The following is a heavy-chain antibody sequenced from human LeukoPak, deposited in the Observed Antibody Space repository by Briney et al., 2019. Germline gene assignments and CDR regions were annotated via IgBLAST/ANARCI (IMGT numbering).Heavy chain of an antibody. V-gene: IGHV3-21*01. CDR3: ARDLSGPTTVGIDY. J-gene: IGHJ4*02. Sequence: GGSLRLSCAASGFTFSSYSMNWVRQAPGKGLEWVSTISSSSSYIYYADSVKGRFTISRDNAKNSLYLQMNSLRAEDTAVYYCARDLSGPTTVGIDYWGQGTLVTVSS. CDR2: ISSSSSYI. D-gene: IGHD4-23*01. CDR1: GFTFSSYS.